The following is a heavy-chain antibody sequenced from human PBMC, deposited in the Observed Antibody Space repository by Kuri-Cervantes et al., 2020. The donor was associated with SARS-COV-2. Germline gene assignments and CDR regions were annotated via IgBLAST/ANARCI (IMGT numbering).Heavy chain of an antibody. CDR2: IRYDGSNK. V-gene: IGHV3-30*02. Sequence: GESLKISCAASGFTFSSYGMHWVRQAPGKGLEWVAFIRYDGSNKYYADSVKGRFTISRDNSKNTLYLQTNSLRAEDTAVYYCARVRMVGSSSVPYYFDYWGQGTLVTVSS. J-gene: IGHJ4*02. D-gene: IGHD6-6*01. CDR3: ARVRMVGSSSVPYYFDY. CDR1: GFTFSSYG.